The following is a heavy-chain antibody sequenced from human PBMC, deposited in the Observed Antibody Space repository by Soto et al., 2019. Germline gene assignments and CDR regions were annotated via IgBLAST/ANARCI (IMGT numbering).Heavy chain of an antibody. D-gene: IGHD1-26*01. CDR2: ISYDGSNK. CDR3: AKDEGGSYTKGAGY. J-gene: IGHJ4*02. V-gene: IGHV3-30*18. Sequence: QVQLVESGGGVVQPGRSLRLSCAASGFTFSSYGMHWVRQAPGKGLEWVAVISYDGSNKYYADSVKGRFTISRDNSKNTLYQQMNSLRDEDTAGYYCAKDEGGSYTKGAGYWGQGTLVTVSS. CDR1: GFTFSSYG.